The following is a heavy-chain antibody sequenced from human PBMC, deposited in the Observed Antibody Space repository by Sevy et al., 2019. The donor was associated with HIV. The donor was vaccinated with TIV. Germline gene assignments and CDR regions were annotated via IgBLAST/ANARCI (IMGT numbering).Heavy chain of an antibody. V-gene: IGHV3-15*01. D-gene: IGHD4-17*01. CDR2: IKSKTDGGTT. CDR3: TTGVWYDYGDKVPFDY. CDR1: GFTFSNAW. Sequence: GGSLRLSCAASGFTFSNAWMSWVRQAPGKGLEWVGRIKSKTDGGTTDYAAPVKGRFTISRDDSKNTLNLQMNSLKTEDTAVYYCTTGVWYDYGDKVPFDYWGQGTLVTVSS. J-gene: IGHJ4*02.